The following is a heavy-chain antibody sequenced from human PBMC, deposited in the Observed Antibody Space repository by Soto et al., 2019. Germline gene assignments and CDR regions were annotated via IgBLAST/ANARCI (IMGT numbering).Heavy chain of an antibody. J-gene: IGHJ5*02. CDR2: FDPEDGET. Sequence: GASVKVSCKVSGYTLTELSMHWVRQAPGKGLEWMGGFDPEDGETIYAQKFQGRVTMTEDTSTDTAYMELSSLRSEDTAVYYCATQFYDILTGYYIPGWFDPWGQGTLVTVSS. D-gene: IGHD3-9*01. CDR1: GYTLTELS. V-gene: IGHV1-24*01. CDR3: ATQFYDILTGYYIPGWFDP.